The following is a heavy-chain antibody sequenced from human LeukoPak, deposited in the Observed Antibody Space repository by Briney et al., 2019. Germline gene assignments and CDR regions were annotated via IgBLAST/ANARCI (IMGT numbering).Heavy chain of an antibody. V-gene: IGHV4-39*02. CDR2: FYYGGST. CDR1: GASISGGGFF. Sequence: SETLSLTCNVSGASISGGGFFWGWIRQPPGKGLEWIGTFYYGGSTYYNPSLRSRVTMSADTSKNLFSLKLRPVTAADTAVYYCARRENWFDSWGQGTLVTVSS. J-gene: IGHJ5*01. CDR3: ARRENWFDS. D-gene: IGHD1-26*01.